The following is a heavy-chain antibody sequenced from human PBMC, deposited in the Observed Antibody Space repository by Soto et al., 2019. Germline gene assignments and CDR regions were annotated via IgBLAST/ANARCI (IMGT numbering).Heavy chain of an antibody. Sequence: ASVKVSCKASGYTFTGYYMHWVRQAPGQGLEWMGWINPNSGGTNYAQNFQGRVTMTRDTSISTAYMELSRLRSDDTAVYYCATGGSSSSSGLPNPERLWGQGTLVTVSS. J-gene: IGHJ4*02. D-gene: IGHD6-6*01. V-gene: IGHV1-2*02. CDR2: INPNSGGT. CDR1: GYTFTGYY. CDR3: ATGGSSSSSGLPNPERL.